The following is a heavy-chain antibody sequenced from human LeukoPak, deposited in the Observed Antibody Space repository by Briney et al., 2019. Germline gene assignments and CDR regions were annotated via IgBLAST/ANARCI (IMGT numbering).Heavy chain of an antibody. CDR3: ARERRKLNWFDP. V-gene: IGHV3-66*01. D-gene: IGHD1-7*01. CDR1: GFTVSSNY. Sequence: PGGSLRLSCAASGFTVSSNYMSWVRQAPGKGLEWVSVIYSGGSTYYADSVKGRFTISRDNSKNTLYLQMNSLRAEDTAVCYCARERRKLNWFDPWGQGTLVTVSS. CDR2: IYSGGST. J-gene: IGHJ5*02.